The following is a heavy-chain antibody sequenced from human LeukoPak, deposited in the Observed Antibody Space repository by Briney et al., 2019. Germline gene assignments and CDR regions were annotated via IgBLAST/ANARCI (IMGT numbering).Heavy chain of an antibody. V-gene: IGHV4-38-2*02. CDR2: IYHSGST. D-gene: IGHD4-17*01. CDR1: GYSISSGYY. Sequence: PSETLSLTCTVSGYSISSGYYWGWIRQPPGKGLEWIGSIYHSGSTYYNPSLKSRVTISVDTSKNQFSLKLSSVTAADTAVYYCARVRPQLKFAKRNWFDPWGQGTLVTVSS. J-gene: IGHJ5*02. CDR3: ARVRPQLKFAKRNWFDP.